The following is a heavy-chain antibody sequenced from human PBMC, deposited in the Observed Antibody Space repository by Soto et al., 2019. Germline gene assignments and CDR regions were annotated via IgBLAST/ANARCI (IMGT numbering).Heavy chain of an antibody. CDR2: ISSNGSST. V-gene: IGHV3-48*03. CDR1: GFTFSSYE. D-gene: IGHD6-25*01. J-gene: IGHJ6*02. CDR3: SSETDGSAGYSYYYGIDV. Sequence: GGSLRLSCAASGFTFSSYEMNWVRQAPGKGLEWVSYISSNGSSTYYADSVKGRFTISRDNAKNSLYLQMNSLRAEDTAVYYCSSETDGSAGYSYYYGIDVWGQGTTVTVSS.